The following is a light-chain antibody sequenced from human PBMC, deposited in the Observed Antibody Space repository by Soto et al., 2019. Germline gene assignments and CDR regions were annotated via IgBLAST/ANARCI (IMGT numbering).Light chain of an antibody. Sequence: DIVMTQSPDSLALSLGERSTIKCESRQSVLHSSNNKNYLAWYQHKPGKAPKLLIYVASRLQSGVPSRFSGSGSGTDFTLTISSLQPEDFATYYCQHADSFPLITFGQGTRLQIK. CDR3: QHADSFPLIT. V-gene: IGKV4-1*01. CDR2: VAS. CDR1: QSVLHSSNNKNY. J-gene: IGKJ5*01.